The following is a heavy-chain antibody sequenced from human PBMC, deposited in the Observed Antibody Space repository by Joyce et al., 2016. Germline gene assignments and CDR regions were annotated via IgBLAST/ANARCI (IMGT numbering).Heavy chain of an antibody. CDR2: INPDRGDT. CDR1: GFSFSGYY. CDR3: AREYGGTFYFDY. J-gene: IGHJ4*02. V-gene: IGHV1-2*02. D-gene: IGHD4-23*01. Sequence: QVQLVQSGAEVKNPGASVKVSFKASGFSFSGYYLPWVRQAPGQGLEWMGWINPDRGDTIYAQKFQGRGTMTRDTSISTVYLELGRLTSDDTALYYCAREYGGTFYFDYWGQVTLVTVSS.